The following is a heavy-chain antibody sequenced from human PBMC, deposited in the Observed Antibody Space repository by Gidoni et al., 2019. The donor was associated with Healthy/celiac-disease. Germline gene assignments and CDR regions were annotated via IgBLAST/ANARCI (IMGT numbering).Heavy chain of an antibody. CDR1: GYSISSGYY. CDR3: ARELGYGYDSSGYYPGDY. Sequence: QVQLQESGPGLVKPSDTLSLTCTVSGYSISSGYYWGWIRQPPGKGLEWMGSIYHSGSTYYNPSLKSRVTISVDTSKNQFSLKLSSVTAADTAVYYCARELGYGYDSSGYYPGDYWGQGTLVTVSS. V-gene: IGHV4-38-2*02. CDR2: IYHSGST. D-gene: IGHD3-22*01. J-gene: IGHJ4*02.